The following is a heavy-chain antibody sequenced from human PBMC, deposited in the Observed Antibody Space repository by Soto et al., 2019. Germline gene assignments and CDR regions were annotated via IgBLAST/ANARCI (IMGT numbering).Heavy chain of an antibody. CDR3: ARLLFGAANWFDP. CDR2: TYYSGST. Sequence: SETLSLTCTVSGGSISSYYWSWIRQPPGKGLEWIGYTYYSGSTNYNPSLKSRVTISVDTSKNQFSLKLSSVTAADTAVYYCARLLFGAANWFDPWGQGTLVTVSS. D-gene: IGHD3-10*01. CDR1: GGSISSYY. V-gene: IGHV4-59*01. J-gene: IGHJ5*02.